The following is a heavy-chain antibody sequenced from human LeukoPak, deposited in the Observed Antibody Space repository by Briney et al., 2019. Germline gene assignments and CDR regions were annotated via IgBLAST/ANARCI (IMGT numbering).Heavy chain of an antibody. CDR3: AKDRHCSSISCYRGYFDY. V-gene: IGHV3-23*01. CDR1: GFTFSSYG. J-gene: IGHJ4*02. Sequence: GGSLRLSCTASGFTFSSYGMSWVRQAPGKGLEWVSVISGGGDNTYYADSVKGRFTISRDNSKNTLYLQMNSLRAEDTAVYYCAKDRHCSSISCYRGYFDYWGQGTLVTVSS. D-gene: IGHD2-2*01. CDR2: ISGGGDNT.